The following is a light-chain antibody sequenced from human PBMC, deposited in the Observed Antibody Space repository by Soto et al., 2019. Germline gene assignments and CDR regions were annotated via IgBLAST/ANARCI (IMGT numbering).Light chain of an antibody. V-gene: IGKV3-20*01. J-gene: IGKJ4*01. Sequence: ELVLPQSPGPLAFSPGEIATLSCRASQSVSSSYLDWYQQKPGQAPRLLIDGAFSSAAGIPDSFSGSGSGTDFTLTISILEPEDFAVYYCQQYYSSPLTFGGGTMVEIK. CDR1: QSVSSSY. CDR3: QQYYSSPLT. CDR2: GAF.